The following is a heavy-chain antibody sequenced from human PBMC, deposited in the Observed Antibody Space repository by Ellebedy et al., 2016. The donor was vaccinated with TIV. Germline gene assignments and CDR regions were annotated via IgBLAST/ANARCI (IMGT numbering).Heavy chain of an antibody. V-gene: IGHV3-21*01. D-gene: IGHD6-19*01. CDR2: ISSSSSYI. J-gene: IGHJ6*02. CDR1: GFTFNSYS. CDR3: AREGHSSGWEGLPYYYGMDV. Sequence: GGSLRLXXAASGFTFNSYSMNWVRQAPGKGLEWVSSISSSSSYIYYADSVKGRFTISRDNAKNSLYLQMNSLRAEDTAVYYCAREGHSSGWEGLPYYYGMDVWGQGTTVTVSS.